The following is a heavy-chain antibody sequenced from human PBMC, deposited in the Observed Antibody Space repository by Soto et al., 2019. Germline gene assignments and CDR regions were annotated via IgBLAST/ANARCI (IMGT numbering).Heavy chain of an antibody. CDR2: ISRSGGTT. J-gene: IGHJ4*02. CDR3: AGALYASSGGWGFYFDS. D-gene: IGHD3-10*01. V-gene: IGHV3-23*01. Sequence: GGSLRLSCAASGFTFSSYAMSWVRQAPGKGLEWVSAISRSGGTTYYADSVKGRFTISRDNAKTSLYLQMDSLRVEDTAVYYCAGALYASSGGWGFYFDSWGQGALVTVSS. CDR1: GFTFSSYA.